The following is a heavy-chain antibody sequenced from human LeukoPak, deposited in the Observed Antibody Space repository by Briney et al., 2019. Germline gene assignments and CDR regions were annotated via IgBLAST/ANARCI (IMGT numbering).Heavy chain of an antibody. J-gene: IGHJ4*02. V-gene: IGHV3-53*01. D-gene: IGHD4-17*01. CDR1: GFTVSSNY. Sequence: GGSLRLSCAASGFTVSSNYMSWVRQAPGKGLEWVSVIYSGGSTYYADSVKGRFTISRDNSKNMLYLQMNSLRAEDTAVYYCATPSRTEDGDYGVCWGQGTLVTVSS. CDR3: ATPSRTEDGDYGVC. CDR2: IYSGGST.